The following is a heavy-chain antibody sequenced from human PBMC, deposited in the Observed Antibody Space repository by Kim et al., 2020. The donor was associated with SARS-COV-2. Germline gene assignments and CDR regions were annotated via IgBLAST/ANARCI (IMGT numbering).Heavy chain of an antibody. CDR2: IYYSGST. CDR3: ARQGLGELLGTDY. V-gene: IGHV4-31*03. J-gene: IGHJ4*02. Sequence: SETLSLTCTVSGGSISSGGYYWSWIRQHPGKGLEWIGYIYYSGSTYYNPSLKSRVTISVDTSKNQFSLKLSSVTAADTAVYYCARQGLGELLGTDYWGQGTLVTVSS. D-gene: IGHD3-16*01. CDR1: GGSISSGGYY.